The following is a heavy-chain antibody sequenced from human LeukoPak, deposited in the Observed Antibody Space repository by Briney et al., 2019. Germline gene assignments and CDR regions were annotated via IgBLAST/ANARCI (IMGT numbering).Heavy chain of an antibody. CDR2: IYHGGST. V-gene: IGHV4-38-2*01. Sequence: SETLSLTCSVSGYSISGGYYWGWIRQPPGKGLEWIGNIYHGGSTYYNSSLKSRVTMSVDTSKNQFSLQLSSVTAADTAVYYCARYSSSGKGDYWGQGTLVTVSS. J-gene: IGHJ4*02. D-gene: IGHD6-13*01. CDR3: ARYSSSGKGDY. CDR1: GYSISGGYY.